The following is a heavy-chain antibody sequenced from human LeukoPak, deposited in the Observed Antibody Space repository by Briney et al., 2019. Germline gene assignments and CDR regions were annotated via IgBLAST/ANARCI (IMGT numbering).Heavy chain of an antibody. J-gene: IGHJ3*02. V-gene: IGHV4-39*01. Sequence: PSETLSLTCTVSGGFISSSSYYWGWIRQPPGKGLEWIGSIYYSGSTYYNPSLKSRVTISVDTSKNQFSLKLSSVTAADTAVYYCATLVGATTDDAFDIWGQGTMVTVSS. D-gene: IGHD1-26*01. CDR3: ATLVGATTDDAFDI. CDR1: GGFISSSSYY. CDR2: IYYSGST.